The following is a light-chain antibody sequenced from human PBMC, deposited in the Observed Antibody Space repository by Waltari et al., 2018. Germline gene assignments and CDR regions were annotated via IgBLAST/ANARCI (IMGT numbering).Light chain of an antibody. CDR3: MQGTHWPPIT. Sequence: DVVMTQSPISLPVTLGQPASISCRSSQSLVHSDGNTYLNWLVQRPGQSPRRLIYKVSRRDAGVPDRFSGSGSGTDFTLKISAVEAEDVGIYYCMQGTHWPPITFGQGTRLEIK. CDR1: QSLVHSDGNTY. J-gene: IGKJ5*01. CDR2: KVS. V-gene: IGKV2-30*02.